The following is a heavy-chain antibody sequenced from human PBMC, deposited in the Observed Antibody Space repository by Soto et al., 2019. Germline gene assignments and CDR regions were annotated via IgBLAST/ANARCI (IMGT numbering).Heavy chain of an antibody. CDR3: EIAAAGPYYYGMDV. V-gene: IGHV1-69*02. Sequence: QVQLVQSGAEVKKPGSSVKVSCKASGGTFSSYTISWVRQAPGQGLEWMGRIIPILGIANYAQKFQGRVTITADKYTSTAYMELSSLGSEETAVYYCEIAAAGPYYYGMDVWGQGTTVTVSS. D-gene: IGHD6-13*01. CDR1: GGTFSSYT. CDR2: IIPILGIA. J-gene: IGHJ6*01.